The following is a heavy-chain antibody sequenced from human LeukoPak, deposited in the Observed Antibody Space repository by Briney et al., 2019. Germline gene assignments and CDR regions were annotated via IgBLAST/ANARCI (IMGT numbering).Heavy chain of an antibody. CDR2: IIYSGGAT. CDR1: GFTFSRSA. V-gene: IGHV3-23*01. Sequence: PGGSLRLSCAASGFTFSRSAMTWVRQGPGTGLEFVASIIYSGGATYYADSVKGRFTISRDNSKNTLSLQMNNLRVEDTAGYYCASGGPTRGTLDFWGQGTLVTVSS. CDR3: ASGGPTRGTLDF. J-gene: IGHJ4*02. D-gene: IGHD4-17*01.